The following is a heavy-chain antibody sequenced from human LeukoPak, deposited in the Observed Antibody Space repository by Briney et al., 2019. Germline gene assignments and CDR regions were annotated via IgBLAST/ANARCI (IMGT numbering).Heavy chain of an antibody. CDR1: GGSISSYY. Sequence: SETLSLTCTVSGGSISSYYWSWIRQPPGKGLEWIGYIYYSGSTNYNPSLKSRVTISVDTSKNQFSLKLSSATAADTAVYYCAKPSPDFWSGYAQLGSFDYWGQGTLVTVSS. J-gene: IGHJ4*02. V-gene: IGHV4-59*08. D-gene: IGHD3-3*01. CDR2: IYYSGST. CDR3: AKPSPDFWSGYAQLGSFDY.